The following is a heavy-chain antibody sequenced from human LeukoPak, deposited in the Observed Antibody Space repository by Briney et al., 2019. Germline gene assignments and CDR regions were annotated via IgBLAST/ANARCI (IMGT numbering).Heavy chain of an antibody. CDR3: AKAPPRASYCTGGVCYWDY. J-gene: IGHJ4*02. CDR2: ISGSGGST. Sequence: QAGGSLRLSCAASGFTFSIYAMSWVRQAPGKGLEWVSAISGSGGSTFYADSVKGRFTSSRDNTKNTLYLQMNSVRAEDTAVYYCAKAPPRASYCTGGVCYWDYWGEGTLVTVSS. V-gene: IGHV3-23*01. CDR1: GFTFSIYA. D-gene: IGHD2-8*02.